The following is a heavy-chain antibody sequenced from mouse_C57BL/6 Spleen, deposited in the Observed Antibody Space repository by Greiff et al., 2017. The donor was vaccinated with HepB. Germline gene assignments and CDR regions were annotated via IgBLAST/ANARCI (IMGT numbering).Heavy chain of an antibody. J-gene: IGHJ3*01. CDR2: INPNNGGT. CDR1: GNTFTDYN. Sequence: VQLQQSGPELVKPGASVKMSCKASGNTFTDYNMHWVTQSHGKSLEWIGYINPNNGGTSYNQKFQGKATLTVNKSSSTAYMELRSLTSEDSAVYYCVRALYYYGSSFGAYWGQGTLVTVSA. V-gene: IGHV1-22*01. CDR3: VRALYYYGSSFGAY. D-gene: IGHD1-1*01.